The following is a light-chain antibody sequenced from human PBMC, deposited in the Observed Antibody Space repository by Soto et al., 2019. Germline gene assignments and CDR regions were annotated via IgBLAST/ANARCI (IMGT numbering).Light chain of an antibody. CDR3: QHYDDWPYT. CDR1: QSVRSN. CDR2: GAS. J-gene: IGKJ2*01. V-gene: IGKV3-15*01. Sequence: EIVMTQSPATLSVSPGEGATLSCRASQSVRSNLAWYQQKPGQAPRLLIYGASPRAPGIPARFSGSGSGTGFTLTISSLQSEDFAVYYCQHYDDWPYTFGQGTKLEIK.